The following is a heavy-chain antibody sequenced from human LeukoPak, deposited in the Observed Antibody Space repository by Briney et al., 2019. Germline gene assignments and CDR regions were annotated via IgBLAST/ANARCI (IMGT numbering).Heavy chain of an antibody. CDR3: ASCRIAVAGTIYFDY. D-gene: IGHD6-19*01. J-gene: IGHJ4*02. Sequence: GGSLRLSCAASGFTVRSNYMSWVRQAPGKGLEWVSVIYSGGSTYYADSVKGRLTISRDNSKNTLYLQMNSLRAEDTAVYYCASCRIAVAGTIYFDYWGQGTLVTVSS. V-gene: IGHV3-53*01. CDR1: GFTVRSNY. CDR2: IYSGGST.